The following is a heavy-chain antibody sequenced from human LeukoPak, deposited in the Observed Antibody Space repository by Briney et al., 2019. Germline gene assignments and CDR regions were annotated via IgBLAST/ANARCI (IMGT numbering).Heavy chain of an antibody. Sequence: SETLSLTCTVSGWSITSYFWTWIRQAPGKGLEWVGYVSKSGSTNYNPSLQSRITISVDTSKNQFFLKLTSMTAADTAVYFCARDDYGVFDAFDVWGQGTVVTVSS. CDR3: ARDDYGVFDAFDV. V-gene: IGHV4-4*08. CDR1: GWSITSYF. J-gene: IGHJ3*01. CDR2: VSKSGST. D-gene: IGHD3-16*01.